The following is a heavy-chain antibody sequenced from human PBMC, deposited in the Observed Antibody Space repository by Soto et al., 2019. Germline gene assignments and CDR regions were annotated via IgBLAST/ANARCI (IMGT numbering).Heavy chain of an antibody. CDR3: ARARKGSGSDYYYHYGMDV. V-gene: IGHV4-34*01. J-gene: IGHJ6*04. CDR1: GGSFSDYY. Sequence: PSETLSLTCSVYGGSFSDYYWSWIRQPPGKGLEWIGEINHSGGTNYNPSLKRRVTISVHTSKNQFSLKLSSVTAADTAVYYCARARKGSGSDYYYHYGMDVWGKGTTVTVSS. D-gene: IGHD3-3*01. CDR2: INHSGGT.